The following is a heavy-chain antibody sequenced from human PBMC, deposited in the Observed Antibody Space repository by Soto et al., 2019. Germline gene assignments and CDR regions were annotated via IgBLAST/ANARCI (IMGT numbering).Heavy chain of an antibody. D-gene: IGHD6-25*01. J-gene: IGHJ4*02. Sequence: VQLEESGPGLVKASQTLSLTCTVSGGSLSSGGYYWTWIRQRPGKGLEWIGYIYYSGRPNYHPSLRGAVPLSVAPSLNRSSLWLTSVPAADPPVYSWAGGHPYRAYYFDYGAKGARAPVSP. CDR1: GGSLSSGGYY. V-gene: IGHV4-31*01. CDR3: AGGHPYRAYYFDY. CDR2: IYYSGRP.